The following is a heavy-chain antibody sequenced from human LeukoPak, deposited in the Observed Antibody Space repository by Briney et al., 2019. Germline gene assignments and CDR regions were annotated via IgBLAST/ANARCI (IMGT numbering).Heavy chain of an antibody. Sequence: GASVKVSCKASGYTFTSYYMHWVRQAPGQGLEWMGIINPSGGSTSYAQRFQGRVTMTRDASTSTVYMELSSLRSEDTAVYYCARGGLNRAPYNWFDPWGQGTLVTVSS. D-gene: IGHD1-14*01. V-gene: IGHV1-46*01. CDR1: GYTFTSYY. J-gene: IGHJ5*02. CDR2: INPSGGST. CDR3: ARGGLNRAPYNWFDP.